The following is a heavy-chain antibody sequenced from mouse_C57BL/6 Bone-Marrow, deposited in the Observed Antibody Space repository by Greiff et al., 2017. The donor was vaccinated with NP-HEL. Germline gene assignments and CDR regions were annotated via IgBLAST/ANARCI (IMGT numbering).Heavy chain of an antibody. J-gene: IGHJ2*01. CDR1: GFSLTSYA. CDR2: IWTGGGT. V-gene: IGHV2-9-1*01. Sequence: QVQLKESGPGLVAPSQSLSITCTVSGFSLTSYAISWVRQPPGKGLEWLGVIWTGGGTNYNSALKSRMSISKDNTKSQVFLKMNSLQTDDTARYYCARKKGDDYDLYYFDYWGQGTTLTVSS. CDR3: ARKKGDDYDLYYFDY. D-gene: IGHD2-4*01.